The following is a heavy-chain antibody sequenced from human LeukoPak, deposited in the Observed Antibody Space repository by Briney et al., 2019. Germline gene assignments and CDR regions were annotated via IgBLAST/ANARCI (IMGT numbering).Heavy chain of an antibody. J-gene: IGHJ4*02. V-gene: IGHV1-18*01. Sequence: GASVKVSCKASGYTFTSYGISWVRQAPGQGLEWMGWISAYNGNTNYAQKLQGRVTVTTDTSTSTAYMELRSLRSDDTAVYCCARLGLRYFDWYFDYWGQGTLVTVSS. D-gene: IGHD3-9*01. CDR1: GYTFTSYG. CDR2: ISAYNGNT. CDR3: ARLGLRYFDWYFDY.